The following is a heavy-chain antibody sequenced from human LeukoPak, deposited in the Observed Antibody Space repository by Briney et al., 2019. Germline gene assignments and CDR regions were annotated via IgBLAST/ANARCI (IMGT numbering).Heavy chain of an antibody. J-gene: IGHJ4*02. Sequence: SGGSLRLSCAASGFTFSSYWMSWVRQAPGKGLEWVANIKQDGSEKYYVDSVKGRFTISRDNAKNSLYLQMNSLRAEDTAVYYCATGYYYGSGSYSKKMDYFDYWGQGTLVTVSS. CDR1: GFTFSSYW. V-gene: IGHV3-7*01. CDR3: ATGYYYGSGSYSKKMDYFDY. D-gene: IGHD3-10*01. CDR2: IKQDGSEK.